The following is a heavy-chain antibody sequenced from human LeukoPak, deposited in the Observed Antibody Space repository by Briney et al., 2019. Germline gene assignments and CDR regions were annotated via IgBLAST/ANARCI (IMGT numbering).Heavy chain of an antibody. CDR3: AKDAAPYSSPFDY. V-gene: IGHV3-30*02. CDR2: IRYDGSNK. Sequence: GGSLRLSCAASGFTFSSYGMHWVRQAPGKGLEWVAFIRYDGSNKYYADSVKGRFTISRDNSKNTLYLQMNSLRAEDTAVYYCAKDAAPYSSPFDYWGQGTLVTVSS. D-gene: IGHD5-18*01. J-gene: IGHJ4*02. CDR1: GFTFSSYG.